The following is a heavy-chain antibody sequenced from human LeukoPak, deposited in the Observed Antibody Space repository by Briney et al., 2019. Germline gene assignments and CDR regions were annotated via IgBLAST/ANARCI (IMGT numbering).Heavy chain of an antibody. D-gene: IGHD3-10*01. CDR2: IIPIFGTA. CDR1: GGTFSSYA. J-gene: IGHJ4*02. CDR3: ARGSYGSGSYADY. V-gene: IGHV1-69*05. Sequence: GASVKVSCKASGGTFSSYAISWVRQAPGQGLEWLGGIIPIFGTANYAQKFQGRVTITTDESTSTAYMELSSLRSEDTAVYYCARGSYGSGSYADYWGQGTLVTVSS.